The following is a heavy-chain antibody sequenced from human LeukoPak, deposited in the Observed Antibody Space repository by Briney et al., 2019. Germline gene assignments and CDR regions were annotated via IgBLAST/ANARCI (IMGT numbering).Heavy chain of an antibody. CDR1: GYTFSNYY. D-gene: IGHD5-24*01. J-gene: IGHJ3*02. CDR2: INPTAGNT. Sequence: ASVKVSCKASGYTFSNYYLHWVRQAPGQGLEWMGLINPTAGNTYYAQRFQGRVTMTRNTSTSTVYMELSSLRSEDTAVYYCARIRDGYNNAYDIWGQGTMVTVPS. CDR3: ARIRDGYNNAYDI. V-gene: IGHV1-46*01.